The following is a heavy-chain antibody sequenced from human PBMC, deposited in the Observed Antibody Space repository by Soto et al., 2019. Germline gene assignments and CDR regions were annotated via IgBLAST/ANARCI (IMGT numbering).Heavy chain of an antibody. CDR2: IYYSGST. V-gene: IGHV4-30-4*01. D-gene: IGHD4-17*01. CDR3: ARAKGLLTVTTSWFDP. CDR1: GGSISSGDYY. J-gene: IGHJ5*02. Sequence: QVQLQESGPGLVKPSQTLSLTCIVSGGSISSGDYYWSWVRQPPGKGLEWIGYIYYSGSTYYNPSLKSRVTISADTSKNQSTLKLSSVTAADTAVYYCARAKGLLTVTTSWFDPWGQGTQVTVSS.